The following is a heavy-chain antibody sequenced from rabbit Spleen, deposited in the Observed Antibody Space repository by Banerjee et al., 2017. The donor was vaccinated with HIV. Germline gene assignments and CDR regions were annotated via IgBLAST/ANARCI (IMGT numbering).Heavy chain of an antibody. J-gene: IGHJ4*01. CDR3: ARDNGSGDYIDVYFDL. D-gene: IGHD1-1*01. V-gene: IGHV1S45*01. Sequence: QEQLEESGGGLVKPEGSLTLTCKASGFSFSDRDVMCWVRQAPGKGLEWIGCIYTGNGKTYYASWAKGRFTISKSSSTTVTLQMTSLTAADTATYFCARDNGSGDYIDVYFDLWGPGTLVTVS. CDR2: IYTGNGKT. CDR1: GFSFSDRDV.